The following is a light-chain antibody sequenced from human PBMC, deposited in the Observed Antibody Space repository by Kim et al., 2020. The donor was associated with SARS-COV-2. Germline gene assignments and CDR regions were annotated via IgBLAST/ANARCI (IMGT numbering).Light chain of an antibody. CDR1: SSDVGGYNY. CDR2: EVA. CDR3: NSYAGGNIYV. Sequence: GQSVTISCTGTSSDVGGYNYVSWYQQHPGKAPKLMIYEVAKRPSGVPDRFSGSKSGNTASLTVSGLQAEDEADYYCNSYAGGNIYVFGGGTQLTVL. J-gene: IGLJ3*02. V-gene: IGLV2-8*01.